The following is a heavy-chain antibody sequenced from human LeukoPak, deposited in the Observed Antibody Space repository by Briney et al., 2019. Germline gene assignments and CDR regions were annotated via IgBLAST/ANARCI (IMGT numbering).Heavy chain of an antibody. CDR1: GLSFSFYA. J-gene: IGHJ4*02. Sequence: TGGSLRLSCAASGLSFSFYAMSWVRQAPGKGLEWVSSISGSGGSTYYADSVKGRFTISRDNSKNTLYLQMNSLRAEDTAVYYCAKKQQQLVRASFDYWGQGTLVTVSS. CDR3: AKKQQQLVRASFDY. D-gene: IGHD6-13*01. CDR2: ISGSGGST. V-gene: IGHV3-23*01.